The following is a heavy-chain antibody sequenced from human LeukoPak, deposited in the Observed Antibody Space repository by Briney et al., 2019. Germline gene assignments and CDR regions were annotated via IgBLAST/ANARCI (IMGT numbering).Heavy chain of an antibody. CDR1: GFTFSSYG. CDR3: AKDLYYYDSSDPFDY. J-gene: IGHJ4*02. D-gene: IGHD3-22*01. Sequence: PGGSLRLSCAASGFTFSSYGTHWVRQAPGKGLEWVAVISYDGSNKYYADSVKGRFTISRDNSKNTLYLQMNSLRAEDTAVYYCAKDLYYYDSSDPFDYWGQGTLVTASS. V-gene: IGHV3-30*18. CDR2: ISYDGSNK.